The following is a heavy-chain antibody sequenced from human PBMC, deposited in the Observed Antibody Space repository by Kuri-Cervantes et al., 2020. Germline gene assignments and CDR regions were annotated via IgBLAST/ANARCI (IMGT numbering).Heavy chain of an antibody. V-gene: IGHV3-30*03. J-gene: IGHJ5*02. CDR3: ARDRQWSLPYYGSGSSAGKFDP. Sequence: GGSLRLSCAVSEFTFSTYGMHWVRQVPGKGLEWVALISNDGGNKYYADSVKGRFTISRDNAKNTLYLQMNSLRAEDTAVYYCARDRQWSLPYYGSGSSAGKFDPWGQGTLVTVSS. D-gene: IGHD3-10*01. CDR2: ISNDGGNK. CDR1: EFTFSTYG.